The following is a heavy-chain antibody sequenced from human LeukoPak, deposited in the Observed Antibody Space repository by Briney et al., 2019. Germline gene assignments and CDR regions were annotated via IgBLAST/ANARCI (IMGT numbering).Heavy chain of an antibody. CDR2: IHRSGSP. J-gene: IGHJ4*02. D-gene: IGHD1-14*01. CDR1: LDSTTSNF. Sequence: KPSGTLSLTCTVSLDSTTSNFWSWVRQPPRKGLELIGEIHRSGSPNYNPSLQSRVTISIDRSRNQIALELSSVTAADTAVYYCAREILGGFNPGAYWGQGTLVTVSS. V-gene: IGHV4-4*02. CDR3: AREILGGFNPGAY.